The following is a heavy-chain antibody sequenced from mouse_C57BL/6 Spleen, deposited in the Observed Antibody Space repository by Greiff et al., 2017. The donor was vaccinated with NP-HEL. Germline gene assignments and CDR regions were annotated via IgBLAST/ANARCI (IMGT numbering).Heavy chain of an antibody. D-gene: IGHD1-1*01. CDR2: FYPGSGSI. V-gene: IGHV1-62-2*01. J-gene: IGHJ3*01. CDR1: GYTFTEYT. Sequence: LVESGAELVKPGASVKLSCKASGYTFTEYTIHWVKQRSGQGLEWIGWFYPGSGSIKYNEKFKDKATLTADKSSSTVYMELSRLTSEDSAVYFCARQRDYYGGFAYWGQGTLVTVSA. CDR3: ARQRDYYGGFAY.